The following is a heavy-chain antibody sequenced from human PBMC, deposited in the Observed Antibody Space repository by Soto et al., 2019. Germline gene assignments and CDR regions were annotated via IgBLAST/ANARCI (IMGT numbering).Heavy chain of an antibody. D-gene: IGHD2-2*01. CDR2: LTWNGGRP. V-gene: IGHV3-20*03. CDR1: GITFDDYG. J-gene: IGHJ3*02. CDR3: PTSPQVVKAFDI. Sequence: PGGPLRLSFAASGITFDDYGMRWILQAPGKGLAWVSGLTWNGGRPAHAHSVTGRFTISRDNAKNYLYLKTNSLRPEHTALYYCPTSPQVVKAFDIWGQGTMVTVSS.